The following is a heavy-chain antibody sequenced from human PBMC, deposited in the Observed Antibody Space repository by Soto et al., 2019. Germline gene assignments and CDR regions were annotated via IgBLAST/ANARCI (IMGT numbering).Heavy chain of an antibody. Sequence: GGSLRLSCAASGFTFSSYWMHWVRQAPGKGLVWVSRINSDGSSTSYADSVKGRFTISRDNAKNTLYLQMNSLRAEDTAVYYCAILLRSSCTGSLFYPWGQGSLVPVSS. J-gene: IGHJ5*02. V-gene: IGHV3-74*01. CDR3: AILLRSSCTGSLFYP. CDR1: GFTFSSYW. D-gene: IGHD6-13*01. CDR2: INSDGSST.